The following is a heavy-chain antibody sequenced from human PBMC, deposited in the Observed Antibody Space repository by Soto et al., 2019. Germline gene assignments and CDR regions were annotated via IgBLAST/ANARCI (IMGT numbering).Heavy chain of an antibody. Sequence: SETLSLTCTVSGGSISSSSYYWGWIRQPPGKGLEWIGSIYYSGSTYYNTSLKSRVTISVDTSKNQFSLKLSSVTAADTAVYYCARHVHPYYYGMDVWGQGTTVTVSS. CDR1: GGSISSSSYY. J-gene: IGHJ6*02. CDR3: ARHVHPYYYGMDV. D-gene: IGHD6-6*01. CDR2: IYYSGST. V-gene: IGHV4-39*01.